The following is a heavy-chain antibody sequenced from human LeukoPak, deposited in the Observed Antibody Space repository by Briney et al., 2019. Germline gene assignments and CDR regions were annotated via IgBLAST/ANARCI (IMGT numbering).Heavy chain of an antibody. D-gene: IGHD3-10*01. Sequence: SQTLSLTCAVSGGSISSGGYSWSWIRQPPGKGLAWIWYIYHSGNTNYNPSRKSRFTISVDRSKNQFSLKLSSVTAADTAVYYCARGELIPNYGSGSFFDYWGQGTLVTVSS. CDR1: GGSISSGGYS. V-gene: IGHV4-30-2*01. J-gene: IGHJ4*02. CDR3: ARGELIPNYGSGSFFDY. CDR2: IYHSGNT.